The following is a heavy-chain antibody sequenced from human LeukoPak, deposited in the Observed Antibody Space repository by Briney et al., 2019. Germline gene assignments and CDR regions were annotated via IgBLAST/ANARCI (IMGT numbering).Heavy chain of an antibody. V-gene: IGHV3-21*03. J-gene: IGHJ4*02. Sequence: GGSLRLSCAASGFTFSIYSMNWVRQAPGKGLEWVSSISSGGSYIFYADSVKGRFTISRDNAKNSLYLQMNSLKTEDTAVYYCTLRLVPAAPASLADYWGQGTLVTVSS. CDR1: GFTFSIYS. D-gene: IGHD2-2*01. CDR3: TLRLVPAAPASLADY. CDR2: ISSGGSYI.